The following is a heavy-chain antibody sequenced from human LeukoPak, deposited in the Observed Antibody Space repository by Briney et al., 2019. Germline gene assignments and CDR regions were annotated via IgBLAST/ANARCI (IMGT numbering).Heavy chain of an antibody. Sequence: GGSLRLSCAASGFTFRNYAMMWVRLAPGKGPEWVSTVSGSGDGTYYADSVKGRFTISRDNAKNSLYLQMNSLRAEDTAVYYCARDLRGWYVSDYWGQGTLVTVSS. D-gene: IGHD6-19*01. CDR2: VSGSGDGT. CDR3: ARDLRGWYVSDY. J-gene: IGHJ4*02. CDR1: GFTFRNYA. V-gene: IGHV3-23*01.